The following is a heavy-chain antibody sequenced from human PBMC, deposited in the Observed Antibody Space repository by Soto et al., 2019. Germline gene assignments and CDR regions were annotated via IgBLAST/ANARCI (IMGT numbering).Heavy chain of an antibody. J-gene: IGHJ4*02. CDR2: IKSRINGETT. V-gene: IGHV3-15*01. CDR3: TTGLGQQQAVFDF. Sequence: EVLLVESGGGFIKPGGSLKLSCAASGFTFDNAWLSWVRQAPGKGLEWVGCIKSRINGETTDYAAPVKGRFTISRDDSKNILYLQMNSLRTEDTAVYYCTTGLGQQQAVFDFWGQGAPVTVSS. D-gene: IGHD6-13*01. CDR1: GFTFDNAW.